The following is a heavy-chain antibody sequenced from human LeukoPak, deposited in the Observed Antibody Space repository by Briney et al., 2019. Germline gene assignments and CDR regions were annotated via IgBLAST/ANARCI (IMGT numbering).Heavy chain of an antibody. Sequence: GGSLRLSCAASGFTFSSYGMHWVRQAPGKWLEWVAVISYDGSNKYYADSVKGRFTISRDNSKNTLYLQMNSLRAEDTAVYYCAKNPCSGGSCYSYYYYYGMDVWGQGTTVTVSS. CDR2: ISYDGSNK. D-gene: IGHD2-15*01. J-gene: IGHJ6*02. CDR1: GFTFSSYG. CDR3: AKNPCSGGSCYSYYYYYGMDV. V-gene: IGHV3-30*18.